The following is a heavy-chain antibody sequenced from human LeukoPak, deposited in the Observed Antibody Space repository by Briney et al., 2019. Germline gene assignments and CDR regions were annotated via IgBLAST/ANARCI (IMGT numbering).Heavy chain of an antibody. CDR2: ISGSGGST. CDR3: AKQLSINDAFDI. J-gene: IGHJ3*02. V-gene: IGHV3-23*01. Sequence: GGSLRLSCAASGFTFSSYAMSWVRQAPGKGLEWVSAISGSGGSTYYADSVKGRFTISRDKSKNTLYLQMNSLRAEDTAVYYCAKQLSINDAFDIWGQGTMVTVSS. CDR1: GFTFSSYA. D-gene: IGHD1-1*01.